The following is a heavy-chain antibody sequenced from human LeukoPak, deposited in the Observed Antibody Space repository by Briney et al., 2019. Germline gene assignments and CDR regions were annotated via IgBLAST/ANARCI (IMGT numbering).Heavy chain of an antibody. V-gene: IGHV1-69*05. CDR2: IIPIFGTA. CDR3: ARAPLVVVPAAHNWFDP. D-gene: IGHD2-2*01. J-gene: IGHJ5*02. CDR1: GGTFSSYA. Sequence: ASVKVSCKASGGTFSSYAISWVRQAPGQGLEWMGRIIPIFGTANYAQKFHGRVTITTDESTSTAYMELSSLRSEDTAVYYCARAPLVVVPAAHNWFDPWGQGTLVTVSS.